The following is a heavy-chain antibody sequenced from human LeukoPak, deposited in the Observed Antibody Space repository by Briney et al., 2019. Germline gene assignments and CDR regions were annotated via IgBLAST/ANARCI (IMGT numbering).Heavy chain of an antibody. Sequence: GGSLRLSCAASGFTFSSYSMHWVRQAPGKGLEWVAVIWYDGSNKYYADSVKGRFTISRDNSKNTLYLQMNSLRAEDTAVYYCARDRLHTGYYGMDVWGQGTTVTVSS. CDR1: GFTFSSYS. J-gene: IGHJ6*02. D-gene: IGHD1-14*01. V-gene: IGHV3-33*08. CDR3: ARDRLHTGYYGMDV. CDR2: IWYDGSNK.